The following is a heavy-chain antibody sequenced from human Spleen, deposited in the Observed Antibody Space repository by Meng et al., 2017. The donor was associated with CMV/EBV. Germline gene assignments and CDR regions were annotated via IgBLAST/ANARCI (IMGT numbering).Heavy chain of an antibody. CDR1: GYTLTELS. CDR2: FDPEDGEK. CDR3: ARVKRYCTGGTCSSTGYYGMDV. V-gene: IGHV1-24*01. D-gene: IGHD2-15*01. Sequence: ASVKVSCKVSGYTLTELSIHWVRQAPGRGLEWMGGFDPEDGEKIYAQKFQGRITMTGDTSITTAYMELSRLRSDDMAVYHCARVKRYCTGGTCSSTGYYGMDVWGQGTTVTVSS. J-gene: IGHJ6*02.